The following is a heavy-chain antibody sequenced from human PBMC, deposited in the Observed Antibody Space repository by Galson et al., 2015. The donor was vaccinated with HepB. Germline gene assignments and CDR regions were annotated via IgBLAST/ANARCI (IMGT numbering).Heavy chain of an antibody. CDR1: GFTFNTYS. Sequence: SLRLSCAASGFTFNTYSMNWVRQAPGKGLEWVSSIGTSSTYIYYADSVKGRFTISRDNAKNSLYLQMNSLRAEDTAVYYCAREVITFGGVMVKGYGMDVWGQGTTVTVSS. CDR3: AREVITFGGVMVKGYGMDV. CDR2: IGTSSTYI. D-gene: IGHD3-16*01. J-gene: IGHJ6*02. V-gene: IGHV3-21*01.